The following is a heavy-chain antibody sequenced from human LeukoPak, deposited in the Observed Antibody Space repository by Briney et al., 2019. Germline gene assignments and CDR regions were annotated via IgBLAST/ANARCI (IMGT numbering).Heavy chain of an antibody. Sequence: SETLSLTCAVYGGSFSGYYWSWIRQPPGKGLEWIGEINHSGSTNYNPSLKSRVTISVDTSKNQFSLKLSSVTAADTAVYYCARRRFYYCGSGSPDYWGQGTLVTVSS. J-gene: IGHJ4*02. CDR1: GGSFSGYY. CDR3: ARRRFYYCGSGSPDY. D-gene: IGHD3-10*01. V-gene: IGHV4-34*01. CDR2: INHSGST.